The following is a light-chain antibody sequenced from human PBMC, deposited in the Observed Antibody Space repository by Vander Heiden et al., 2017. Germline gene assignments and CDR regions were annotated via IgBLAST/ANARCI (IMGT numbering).Light chain of an antibody. CDR1: QSVLYSSNNKNY. CDR3: QQYYGTPIT. V-gene: IGKV4-1*01. CDR2: WAS. Sequence: DIVMTQSPDSLAVSLGERATINCKSSQSVLYSSNNKNYLAWYQQKSGQPPKLLIYWASTRESGVPDRFSGSGSGTDFTLTISSLQAEDVAVYYCQQYYGTPITFGQEARLEIK. J-gene: IGKJ5*01.